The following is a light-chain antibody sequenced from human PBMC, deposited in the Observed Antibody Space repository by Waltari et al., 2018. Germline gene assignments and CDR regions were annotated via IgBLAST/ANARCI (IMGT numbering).Light chain of an antibody. CDR3: ALYMGSGIWV. V-gene: IGLV8-61*01. CDR2: KAN. J-gene: IGLJ3*02. Sequence: QTVVTQEPSLSVSPGGTVTLTCALSSGPLSTTSYATWYQQTPGQAPLTLVYKANARPSGVPYRVSGSIRGNTAARTITGAQADDESDYYCALYMGSGIWVFGGGTRLTVL. CDR1: SGPLSTTSY.